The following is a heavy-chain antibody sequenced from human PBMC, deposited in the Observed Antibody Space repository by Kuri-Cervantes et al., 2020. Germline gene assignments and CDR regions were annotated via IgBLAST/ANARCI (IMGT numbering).Heavy chain of an antibody. V-gene: IGHV4-59*01. D-gene: IGHD5-18*01. CDR1: GGSISSYY. Sequence: SETLSLTCTVSGGSISSYYWSWIRQPPGKGLEWIGYIYYSGSTNYNPSLKSRVTISVDTSKNQFSLKLSSVTAADTAVYYCVRDNNYGFGDWFDPWGQGTLVTVSS. CDR2: IYYSGST. J-gene: IGHJ5*02. CDR3: VRDNNYGFGDWFDP.